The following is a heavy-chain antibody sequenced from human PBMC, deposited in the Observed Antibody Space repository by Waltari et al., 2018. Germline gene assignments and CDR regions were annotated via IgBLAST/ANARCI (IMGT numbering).Heavy chain of an antibody. CDR2: IYYSGST. J-gene: IGHJ4*02. CDR3: AREGEYSSGWYY. CDR1: GGSISSYY. D-gene: IGHD6-19*01. Sequence: QVHLQESGPGLVKPSETLSLTCTVSGGSISSYYWSWIRQPPGKGLEWIGYIYYSGSTNYNPSLKSRVTISVDTSKNQFSLKLSSVTAADTAVYYCAREGEYSSGWYYWGQGTLVTVSS. V-gene: IGHV4-59*01.